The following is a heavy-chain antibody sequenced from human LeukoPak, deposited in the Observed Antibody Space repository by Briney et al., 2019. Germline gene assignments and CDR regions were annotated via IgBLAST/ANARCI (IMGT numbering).Heavy chain of an antibody. CDR3: ARGYYYDSSGHPRGNY. CDR2: INTDGSST. J-gene: IGHJ4*02. Sequence: GGCLRLSCAASGFTFSSYWMHWVRQAPGKGLVWVSRINTDGSSTSYADSVKGRFTISRDNAKNTLYLQMNSLRAEDTAVYYCARGYYYDSSGHPRGNYWGQGTLVTVSS. V-gene: IGHV3-74*01. CDR1: GFTFSSYW. D-gene: IGHD3-22*01.